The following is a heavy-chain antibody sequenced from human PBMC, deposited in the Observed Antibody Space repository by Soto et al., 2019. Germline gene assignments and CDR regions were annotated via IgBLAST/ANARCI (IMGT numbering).Heavy chain of an antibody. CDR2: IKQDGSEK. CDR1: GFTFSSYW. V-gene: IGHV3-7*01. J-gene: IGHJ5*02. D-gene: IGHD3-3*01. CDR3: ARPPKATIFGVVNWFDP. Sequence: HPVGSLRLSCAASGFTFSSYWMSWVRQAPGKGLEWVANIKQDGSEKYYVDSVKGRFTISRDNAKNSLYLQMNSLRAEDTAVYYCARPPKATIFGVVNWFDPWGQGTLVTVSS.